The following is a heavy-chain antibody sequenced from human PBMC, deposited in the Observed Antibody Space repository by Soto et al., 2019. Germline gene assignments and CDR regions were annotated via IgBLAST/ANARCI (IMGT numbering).Heavy chain of an antibody. CDR1: GYTFSIYD. J-gene: IGHJ3*02. CDR2: MNPNSGNT. V-gene: IGHV1-8*01. D-gene: IGHD3-10*01. CDR3: ARGQYYGSGSRGAFDI. Sequence: ASVKVSCKASGYTFSIYDINGVLQSTVQGLEWMGWMNPNSGNTGYAQKFQGRVTTTRNTSISTAYMELSSLRSEDTAVYYCARGQYYGSGSRGAFDIWGQGTMVTVSS.